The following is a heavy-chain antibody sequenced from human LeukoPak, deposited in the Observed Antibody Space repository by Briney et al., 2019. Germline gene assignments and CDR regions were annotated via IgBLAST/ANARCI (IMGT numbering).Heavy chain of an antibody. Sequence: PGGSLRLSCAVSGLTFRSYWMSWVRQAPGKGLEWVANINQDGSEKYFVDSVKGRFTIFRDNAKNPLHLQMNTLRAEDTAVYYCARERDGRFFDYWGQGTLVTVSS. CDR3: ARERDGRFFDY. J-gene: IGHJ4*02. V-gene: IGHV3-7*01. D-gene: IGHD5-24*01. CDR1: GLTFRSYW. CDR2: INQDGSEK.